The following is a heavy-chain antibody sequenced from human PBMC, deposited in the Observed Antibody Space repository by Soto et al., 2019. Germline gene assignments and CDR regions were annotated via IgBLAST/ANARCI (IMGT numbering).Heavy chain of an antibody. Sequence: SETLSLTCTVSGGTISSYYWSWIRQPPGKGLEWIGYIYYSGSTNYNPSLKSRVTISVDTSKNQFSLKLSSVTAADTAVYYCARGIQLDWFDPWGQGTLVTVSS. V-gene: IGHV4-59*01. CDR3: ARGIQLDWFDP. J-gene: IGHJ5*02. CDR2: IYYSGST. CDR1: GGTISSYY. D-gene: IGHD5-18*01.